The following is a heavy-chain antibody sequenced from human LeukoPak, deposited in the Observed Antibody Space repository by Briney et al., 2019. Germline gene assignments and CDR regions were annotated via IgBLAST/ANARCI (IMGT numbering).Heavy chain of an antibody. D-gene: IGHD2-21*02. CDR2: IRSKANNYAT. V-gene: IGHV3-73*01. J-gene: IGHJ4*02. CDR1: GFIFSDSA. CDR3: TRPCAGDCTDNY. Sequence: GGSLRLSCAASGFIFSDSAMHWVRQASGKGLEWVGRIRSKANNYATIYAASVKGRFTISRDDSKNTAYLQMNSLKIEDTAVYYCTRPCAGDCTDNYWGQGTLVTVSS.